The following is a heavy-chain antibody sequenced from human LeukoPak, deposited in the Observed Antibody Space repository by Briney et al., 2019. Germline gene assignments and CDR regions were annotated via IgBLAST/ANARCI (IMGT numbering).Heavy chain of an antibody. J-gene: IGHJ6*02. Sequence: GGSLRLSCAASGFTFSSYAMSWVRQAPGKGLEWVANIKQDGSEKYYVDSVKGRFTISRDNAKNSLYLQMNSLRAEDTAVYYCAREGSGQWLVNYYYYGMDVWGQGTTVTVSS. CDR2: IKQDGSEK. CDR1: GFTFSSYA. D-gene: IGHD6-19*01. V-gene: IGHV3-7*01. CDR3: AREGSGQWLVNYYYYGMDV.